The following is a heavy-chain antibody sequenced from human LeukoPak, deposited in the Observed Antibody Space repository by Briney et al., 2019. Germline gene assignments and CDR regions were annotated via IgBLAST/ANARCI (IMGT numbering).Heavy chain of an antibody. CDR1: GFTFSSYM. CDR3: ARDPLYGSGSYLLDY. D-gene: IGHD3-10*01. V-gene: IGHV3-30-3*01. J-gene: IGHJ4*02. Sequence: GGSLRLSCAASGFTFSSYMMNWVRQAPGKGLEWVAVISYDGSNKYYADSVKGRFTISRDNSKNMLYLQMNSLRAEDTAVYYCARDPLYGSGSYLLDYWGQGTLVTVSS. CDR2: ISYDGSNK.